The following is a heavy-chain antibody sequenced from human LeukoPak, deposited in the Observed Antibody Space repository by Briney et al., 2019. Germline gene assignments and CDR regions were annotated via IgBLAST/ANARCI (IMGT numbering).Heavy chain of an antibody. Sequence: SVKVSCKASGGTFSSYAISWVRQAPGQGLEWMGGIIPIFGTANYAQKFQGRVTITADESTSTAYMELSSLRSEDTAVYYCARLMGLYDSSGYSFDPWGQGTLVTVSS. CDR2: IIPIFGTA. D-gene: IGHD3-22*01. J-gene: IGHJ5*02. CDR1: GGTFSSYA. V-gene: IGHV1-69*13. CDR3: ARLMGLYDSSGYSFDP.